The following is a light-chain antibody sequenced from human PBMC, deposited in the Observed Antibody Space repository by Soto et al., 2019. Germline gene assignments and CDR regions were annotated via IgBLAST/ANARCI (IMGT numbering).Light chain of an antibody. Sequence: EIVMTQSPATLSVSPGERATLSCRASQSVSSNLAWYQQKPGQAPRLLIYGASTRATGIPARFSGSGSGTEFTLTISSLQSEDFAVDYCQQYNNWPPGTFGQGTKVEIK. CDR3: QQYNNWPPGT. CDR1: QSVSSN. J-gene: IGKJ1*01. CDR2: GAS. V-gene: IGKV3-15*01.